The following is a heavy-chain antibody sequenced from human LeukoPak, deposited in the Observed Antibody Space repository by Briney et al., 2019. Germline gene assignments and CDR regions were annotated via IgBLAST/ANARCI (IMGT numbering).Heavy chain of an antibody. CDR3: ARRTAAAFVYFDN. CDR2: IWPGDSDT. D-gene: IGHD6-13*01. V-gene: IGHV5-51*01. CDR1: GYSFTSYW. J-gene: IGHJ4*02. Sequence: GESLKISCKGSGYSFTSYWIGWVRQMPGKGLEWMGIIWPGDSDTRYSPSFQGQVTISADKSISTAYLQWSSLKASDTAMYYCARRTAAAFVYFDNWGQGTLVTVSS.